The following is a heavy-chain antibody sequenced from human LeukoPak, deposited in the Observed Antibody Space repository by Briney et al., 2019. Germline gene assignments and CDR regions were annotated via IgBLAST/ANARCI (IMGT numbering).Heavy chain of an antibody. CDR3: AREKFGYCSSTSCLNWFDP. V-gene: IGHV4-4*07. CDR2: IYTSGST. J-gene: IGHJ5*02. Sequence: SETLSLTCTVSGGSISSYYWSWIRQPAGKGLEWIGRIYTSGSTNYNPSLKSRVTMSVDTSKNQFSPKLSSVTAADTAVYYCAREKFGYCSSTSCLNWFDPWGQGTLVTVSS. CDR1: GGSISSYY. D-gene: IGHD2-2*01.